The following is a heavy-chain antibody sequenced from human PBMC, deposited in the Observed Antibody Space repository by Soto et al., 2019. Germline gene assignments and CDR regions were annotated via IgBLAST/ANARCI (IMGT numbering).Heavy chain of an antibody. V-gene: IGHV3-66*01. J-gene: IGHJ4*02. CDR3: ARGLYTGWHYFDY. Sequence: EVQLVESGGGLGQPGGSLRLSCAASGFTVSSNYMSWVRQAPGKGLEWVSVIYSGGSTYYADSVKGRFTISRNSSKNTLYLQMNSLRAEDTAVYYCARGLYTGWHYFDYWGQGTLVTVSS. CDR1: GFTVSSNY. D-gene: IGHD5-12*01. CDR2: IYSGGST.